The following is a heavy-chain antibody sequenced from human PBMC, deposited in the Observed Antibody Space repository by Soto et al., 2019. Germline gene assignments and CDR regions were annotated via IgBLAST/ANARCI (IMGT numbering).Heavy chain of an antibody. CDR3: ARFVAFWSGYSNNWFDP. CDR2: ISAYNGNT. Sequence: ASVKVSCKASGYTFTSYGISWVRQAPGQGLEWMGWISAYNGNTNYAQKLQGRVTMTTDTSTSTAYMELRSLRSDDTAVYYCARFVAFWSGYSNNWFDPWGQGTLVTVSS. J-gene: IGHJ5*02. V-gene: IGHV1-18*04. D-gene: IGHD3-3*01. CDR1: GYTFTSYG.